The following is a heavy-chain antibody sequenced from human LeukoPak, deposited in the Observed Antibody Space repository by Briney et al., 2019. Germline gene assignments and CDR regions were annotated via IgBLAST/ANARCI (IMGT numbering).Heavy chain of an antibody. CDR1: GDSLNTYY. D-gene: IGHD2-21*02. V-gene: IGHV4-59*01. CDR2: VASSVTY. Sequence: SQTLSLTCTVSGDSLNTYYWTWIRQTPGKELEWIGFVASSVTYNYNPSLKSRVSISIDTAKNQFSLALTSVTPADTAVYYCARVVRGVVTSNSFAPWGQGTLVSVSS. CDR3: ARVVRGVVTSNSFAP. J-gene: IGHJ5*02.